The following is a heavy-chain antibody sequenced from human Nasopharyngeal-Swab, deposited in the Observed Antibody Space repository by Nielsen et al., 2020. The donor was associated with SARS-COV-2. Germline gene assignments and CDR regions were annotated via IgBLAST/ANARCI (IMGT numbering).Heavy chain of an antibody. CDR3: ARVTKLKYSSGWYASDY. D-gene: IGHD6-19*01. J-gene: IGHJ4*02. Sequence: GESLKISCAASGFTFSSFGMYLVRQAPGKVLEWVAVISYDGSNKYYADSVKGRFTISRDNAKNSLYLQMNSLTAEATAVYYCARVTKLKYSSGWYASDYWGQGTLVTVSS. CDR1: GFTFSSFG. CDR2: ISYDGSNK. V-gene: IGHV3-30*03.